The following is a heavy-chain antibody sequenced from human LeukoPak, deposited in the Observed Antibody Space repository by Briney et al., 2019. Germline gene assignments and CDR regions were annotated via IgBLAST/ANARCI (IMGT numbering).Heavy chain of an antibody. CDR2: IHHSGNT. J-gene: IGHJ4*02. Sequence: SETLSLTCAVSGGSVSSDNWCSWVRQPPGKGLEWIGEIHHSGNTNYSPSLKSRVTISLDKSRNQFSLKLNSVTAADTAVYYCAKAGVWLPAVWGQGTLVTVSS. CDR3: AKAGVWLPAV. V-gene: IGHV4-4*02. CDR1: GGSVSSDNW. D-gene: IGHD3-9*01.